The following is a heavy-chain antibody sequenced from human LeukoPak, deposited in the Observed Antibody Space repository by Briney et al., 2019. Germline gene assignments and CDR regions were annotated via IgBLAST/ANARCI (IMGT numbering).Heavy chain of an antibody. CDR3: ARDGSWSCTD. CDR2: IAHHGNNK. D-gene: IGHD2-8*02. CDR1: GFTFSSSA. V-gene: IGHV3-30*02. J-gene: IGHJ4*02. Sequence: GGSLRLSCGASGFTFSSSAMHWVRQGPGKGLEWVAHIAHHGNNKYYADSVKGRFTISRDNSKGSLYLQMNSLRADDTAVYYCARDGSWSCTDWGQGTLVRVSS.